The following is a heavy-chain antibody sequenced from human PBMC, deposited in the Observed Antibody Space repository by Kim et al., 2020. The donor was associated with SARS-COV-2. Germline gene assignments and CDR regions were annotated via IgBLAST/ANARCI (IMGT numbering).Heavy chain of an antibody. J-gene: IGHJ4*02. D-gene: IGHD3-9*01. CDR3: ARDDRADYCDFDK. Sequence: GGSLRLSCAASGFTFSSYWMSWVRQAPGKGLEWVSTMNDDGGKPNYADSVKGRFTISRDNAKNTLYLQMNSLRADDTAVYYCARDDRADYCDFDKWGPGT. V-gene: IGHV3-23*01. CDR2: MNDDGGKP. CDR1: GFTFSSYW.